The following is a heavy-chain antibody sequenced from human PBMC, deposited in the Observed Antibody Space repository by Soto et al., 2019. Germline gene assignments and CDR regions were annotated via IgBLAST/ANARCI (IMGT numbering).Heavy chain of an antibody. V-gene: IGHV1-18*01. J-gene: IGHJ4*02. CDR3: ARSPVRDFWSGYVFDY. D-gene: IGHD3-3*01. CDR2: ISAYNGNT. Sequence: ASVKVSCKASGYTFTSYGISWVRQAPGQGLEWMGWISAYNGNTNYAQKLQGRVTMTTDTSTSTAYMELRSLRSDDTAVYYCARSPVRDFWSGYVFDYWGQGTLVTVSS. CDR1: GYTFTSYG.